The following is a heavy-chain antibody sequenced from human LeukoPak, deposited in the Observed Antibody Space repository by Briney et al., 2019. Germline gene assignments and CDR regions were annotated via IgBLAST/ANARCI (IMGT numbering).Heavy chain of an antibody. J-gene: IGHJ4*02. CDR1: GFSFNNYA. CDR2: IIASSGST. Sequence: GGSLRLSCAASGFSFNNYAMSGVRQAPGKGLEGGSIIIASSGSTFYADSVKGRFTISRDNSKNTLYLQMNSLRVEDTAVYYCAKGGYDYVEVAYFDFRGQGTLVTVSS. D-gene: IGHD5-12*01. CDR3: AKGGYDYVEVAYFDF. V-gene: IGHV3-23*01.